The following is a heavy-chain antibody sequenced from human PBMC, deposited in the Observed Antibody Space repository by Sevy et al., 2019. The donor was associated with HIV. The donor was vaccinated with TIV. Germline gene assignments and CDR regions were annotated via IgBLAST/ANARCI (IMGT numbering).Heavy chain of an antibody. J-gene: IGHJ6*02. CDR3: ARPAWEYCTGGSCYFLLDGMDV. D-gene: IGHD2-15*01. CDR1: GFIFSNYA. CDR2: ISFDGTNK. Sequence: GGSLRLSCAASGFIFSNYAMHWVRQAPGKGLEWVAVISFDGTNKYYADSVEGRFNISRENSKNTLYLQMNGLRAEDTAVYYCARPAWEYCTGGSCYFLLDGMDVWGQGTTVTVSS. V-gene: IGHV3-30-3*01.